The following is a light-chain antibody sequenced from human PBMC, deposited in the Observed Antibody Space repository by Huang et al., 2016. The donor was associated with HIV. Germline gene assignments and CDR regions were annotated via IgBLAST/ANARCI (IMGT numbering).Light chain of an antibody. Sequence: DMVMTQSPGTLSVSPGERATLSCRASQSVKKNLAWYQQKPCQAPRLLISGVSTRDTGVPARFSGNGSETEFTLTITSVQSEDSAVYYCQQYNNWPPYDFGHGTKLEIK. J-gene: IGKJ2*01. CDR1: QSVKKN. CDR3: QQYNNWPPYD. V-gene: IGKV3-15*01. CDR2: GVS.